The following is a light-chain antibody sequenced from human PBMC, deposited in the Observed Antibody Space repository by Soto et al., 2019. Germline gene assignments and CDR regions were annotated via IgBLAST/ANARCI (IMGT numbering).Light chain of an antibody. CDR3: QQYSGSPVFT. Sequence: EIVLTQSPGTLSLSPGERATLSCRASQSVSSSYLAWYQQKPGQAPRLLIYGASSRATGIPDRFSGSGSGTDFTLTISRLEPEDFAVYYCQQYSGSPVFTFGPGTKVYIK. J-gene: IGKJ3*01. CDR2: GAS. CDR1: QSVSSSY. V-gene: IGKV3-20*01.